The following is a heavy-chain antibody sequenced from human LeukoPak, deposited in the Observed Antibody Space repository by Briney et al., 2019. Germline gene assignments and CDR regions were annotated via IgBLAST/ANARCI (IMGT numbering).Heavy chain of an antibody. CDR2: ISSSSSTI. J-gene: IGHJ4*02. CDR1: GFTFSSYS. V-gene: IGHV3-48*01. D-gene: IGHD5-18*01. CDR3: ARDQQLWTLRGTLDY. Sequence: GGSLRLSCAASGFTFSSYSVNWVRQAPGKGLEWVSYISSSSSTIYYADSVKGRFTISRDNAKNSLYLQMNSLRAEDTAVYYCARDQQLWTLRGTLDYWGQGTLVTVSS.